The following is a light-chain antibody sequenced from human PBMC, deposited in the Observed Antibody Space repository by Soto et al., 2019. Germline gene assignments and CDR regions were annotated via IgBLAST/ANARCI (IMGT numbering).Light chain of an antibody. Sequence: EIVLTQSPGTLSLSPGEGATLSCRASQSVSSSYLAWYQQKPGQAPRLLIYGASSRATGIPDRFSGGGSGTDFTLTISRLEPEDFAVYYCQQFSSYPLTFGGGTKVDI. V-gene: IGKV3-20*01. CDR2: GAS. CDR1: QSVSSSY. J-gene: IGKJ4*01. CDR3: QQFSSYPLT.